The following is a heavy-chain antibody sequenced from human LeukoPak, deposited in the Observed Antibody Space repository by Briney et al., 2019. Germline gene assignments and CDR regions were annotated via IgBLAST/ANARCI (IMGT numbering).Heavy chain of an antibody. D-gene: IGHD6-6*01. CDR3: ARDQRIAARPGNWFDP. CDR2: IIPIFGTA. V-gene: IGHV1-69*13. CDR1: GGTFSSYA. J-gene: IGHJ5*02. Sequence: ASVRVSCKASGGTFSSYAISWVRQAPGQGLEWMGGIIPIFGTANYAQKFQDRVTITADESTSTAYMELSSLRSEDTAVYYCARDQRIAARPGNWFDPWGQGTLVTVSS.